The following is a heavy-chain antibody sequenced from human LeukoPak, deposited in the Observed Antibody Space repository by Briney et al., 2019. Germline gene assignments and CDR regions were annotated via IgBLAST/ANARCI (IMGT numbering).Heavy chain of an antibody. J-gene: IGHJ4*02. V-gene: IGHV1-69*13. D-gene: IGHD3-10*01. CDR1: GGTFSSYA. CDR3: ARDSEGSLTMVRGVTQFGCGY. Sequence: ASVKVSCKASGGTFSSYAISWVRQAPGQGLEWMGGIIPIFGTANYAQKFQGRVTITADESTSTAYMELSSLRSEDTAVYYCARDSEGSLTMVRGVTQFGCGYWGQGTLVT. CDR2: IIPIFGTA.